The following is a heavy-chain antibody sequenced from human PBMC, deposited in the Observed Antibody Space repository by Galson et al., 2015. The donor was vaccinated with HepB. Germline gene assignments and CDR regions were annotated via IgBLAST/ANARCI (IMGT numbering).Heavy chain of an antibody. Sequence: SLRLSCAASGFTFSSYAMHWVRQAPGKGLEWVAVISYDGSNKYYADSVKGRFTISRDNSKNTLYLQMNSLRAEDTAVYYCARDSYSSGWYVEDYWGQGTLVTVSS. J-gene: IGHJ4*02. V-gene: IGHV3-30-3*01. CDR3: ARDSYSSGWYVEDY. D-gene: IGHD6-19*01. CDR1: GFTFSSYA. CDR2: ISYDGSNK.